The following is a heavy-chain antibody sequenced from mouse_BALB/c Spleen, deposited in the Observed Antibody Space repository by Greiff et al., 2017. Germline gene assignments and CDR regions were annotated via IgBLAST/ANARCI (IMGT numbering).Heavy chain of an antibody. CDR2: ISSGGST. D-gene: IGHD1-2*01. CDR3: ARGRGTASGYYFDY. Sequence: EVKLVESGGGLVKPGGSLKLSCAASGFTFSSYAMSWVRQTPEKRLEWVASISSGGSTYYPDSVKGRFTITRDNARNILYLQMSSLRSEDTAMYYCARGRGTASGYYFDYWGQGTTLTVSS. V-gene: IGHV5-6-5*01. CDR1: GFTFSSYA. J-gene: IGHJ2*01.